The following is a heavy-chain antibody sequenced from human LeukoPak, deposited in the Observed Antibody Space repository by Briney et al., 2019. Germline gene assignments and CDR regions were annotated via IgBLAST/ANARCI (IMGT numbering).Heavy chain of an antibody. J-gene: IGHJ4*02. D-gene: IGHD3-22*01. CDR2: IYSGGST. CDR3: ASLSGSGYYFDY. CDR1: GFIFNNYA. V-gene: IGHV3-53*01. Sequence: PGGSLRLSCAASGFIFNNYAMSWVRQAPGKGLEWVSVIYSGGSTYYADSVKGRFTISRDNSKNTLYLQMNSLRAEDTAVYYCASLSGSGYYFDYWGQGTLVTVSS.